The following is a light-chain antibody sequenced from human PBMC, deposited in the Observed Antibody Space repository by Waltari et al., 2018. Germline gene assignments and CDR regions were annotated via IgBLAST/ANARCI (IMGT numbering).Light chain of an antibody. V-gene: IGKV3-20*01. CDR3: QQYGRAPRG. Sequence: EIVLTQSPGTLSLSPGERATLSCRASGRVNNNLAWYQHKPGQAPRLLIYGASSRATGTPDRFTGSGSGTDFTLTITGLEPEDFAVYYCQQYGRAPRGFGQGTNLEIK. CDR2: GAS. J-gene: IGKJ2*03. CDR1: GRVNNN.